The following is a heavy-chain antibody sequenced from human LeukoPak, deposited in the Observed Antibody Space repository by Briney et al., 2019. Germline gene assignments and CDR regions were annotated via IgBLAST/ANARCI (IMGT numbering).Heavy chain of an antibody. Sequence: GGSLRLSCAASGFTFSSHSMNWVRQAPGKGLEWVSAISSSSTYTKYADSVKGRFTISRDNAKTSVYLQMDSLRAEDTAVYYCAKAGTGNQYGSGDFDLWGQGILVTVSS. CDR3: AKAGTGNQYGSGDFDL. J-gene: IGHJ4*02. V-gene: IGHV3-21*01. D-gene: IGHD3-10*01. CDR1: GFTFSSHS. CDR2: ISSSSTYT.